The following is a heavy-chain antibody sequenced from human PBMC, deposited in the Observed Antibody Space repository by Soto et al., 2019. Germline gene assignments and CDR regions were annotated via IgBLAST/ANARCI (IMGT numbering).Heavy chain of an antibody. Sequence: EVQLVESGGGLVQPGGSLRLSCAASGFTFGSYPMHWVRQAPGKGLEYVSAISTNGDSTFYANSVKGRFTISRDNSKNTLYLQMGSLRAEDMGVYYRAREATSRPRWVFDYWGQGTLVTASS. D-gene: IGHD6-13*01. CDR1: GFTFGSYP. CDR2: ISTNGDST. CDR3: AREATSRPRWVFDY. V-gene: IGHV3-64*01. J-gene: IGHJ4*02.